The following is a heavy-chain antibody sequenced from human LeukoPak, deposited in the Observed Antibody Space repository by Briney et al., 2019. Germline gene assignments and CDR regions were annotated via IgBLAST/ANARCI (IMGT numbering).Heavy chain of an antibody. CDR3: AKRKAVAAMSDFDY. V-gene: IGHV3-30*02. D-gene: IGHD6-19*01. Sequence: GGSLRLSCAASGFDIRSYCMHSVRLAPGKGLEWLGYILWGGGAQYYADSVKGRFTISRDNSKNTLYLQMNSLRGDDTAVYYCAKRKAVAAMSDFDYWGQGTLVIVSP. CDR1: GFDIRSYC. CDR2: ILWGGGAQ. J-gene: IGHJ4*02.